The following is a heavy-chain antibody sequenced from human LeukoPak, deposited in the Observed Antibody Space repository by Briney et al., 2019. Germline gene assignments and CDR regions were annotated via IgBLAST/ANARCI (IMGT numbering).Heavy chain of an antibody. V-gene: IGHV4-39*01. CDR3: AGQTCSGPFISP. J-gene: IGHJ4*02. CDR2: IYYSGST. CDR1: GGSISSGRYY. Sequence: SETLSLTCTVSGGSISSGRYYWGWIRQPPGKGLEWIGSIYYSGSTYDNASLKSQVSISIDTSKNQFSLRLTSVTAADTAVYLCAGQTCSGPFISPGGQGTLVTVSS. D-gene: IGHD1-14*01.